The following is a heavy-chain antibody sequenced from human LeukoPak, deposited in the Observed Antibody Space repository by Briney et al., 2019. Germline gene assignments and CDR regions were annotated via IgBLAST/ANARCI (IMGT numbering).Heavy chain of an antibody. V-gene: IGHV3-48*03. CDR1: GFTFSSYE. D-gene: IGHD3-3*01. CDR2: ISSSGSTI. CDR3: ARGYDFWSGSFEKPYDY. J-gene: IGHJ4*02. Sequence: GGSLRLSCVASGFTFSSYEMNWVRQAPGKGLEWVSYISSSGSTIYYADSVKGRFTISRDNAKNSLYLQMNSLRAEDTAVYYCARGYDFWSGSFEKPYDYWGQGTLVTVSS.